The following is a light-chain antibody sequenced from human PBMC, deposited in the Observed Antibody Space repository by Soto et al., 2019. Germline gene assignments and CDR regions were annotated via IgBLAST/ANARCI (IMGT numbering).Light chain of an antibody. J-gene: IGKJ3*01. Sequence: EIVLTQSPGTLSVSPGERATLSCRASQTVSSSFLSWYQQKPGQAPRLVISGTSNRATGTPDRFSGSGSGRDFTLTISGLDPEDFAVYYCHQYGGSPPFTFGPGTRVDVK. CDR2: GTS. CDR3: HQYGGSPPFT. CDR1: QTVSSSF. V-gene: IGKV3-20*01.